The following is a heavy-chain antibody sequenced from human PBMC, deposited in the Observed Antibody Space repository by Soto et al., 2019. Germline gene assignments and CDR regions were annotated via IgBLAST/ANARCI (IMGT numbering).Heavy chain of an antibody. CDR2: VSSYNGNT. V-gene: IGHV1-18*01. CDR3: AREVEGSYSPADF. J-gene: IGHJ4*02. CDR1: GYTFTDHG. D-gene: IGHD3-10*01. Sequence: QVQLVQSGPEVKKPGASVTVSCKTHGYTFTDHGIAWVRHAPGQGLEWVGWVSSYNGNTNYAYNLKDRVIMTTDASTSTAYMELRGLRSDDTAVYYCAREVEGSYSPADFWGQGTPVTVSS.